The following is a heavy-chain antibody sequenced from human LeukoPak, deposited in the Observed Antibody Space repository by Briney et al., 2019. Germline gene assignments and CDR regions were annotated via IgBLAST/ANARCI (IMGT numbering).Heavy chain of an antibody. J-gene: IGHJ4*02. CDR2: ISYDGSNK. CDR1: GFTFSSYG. V-gene: IGHV3-30*03. CDR3: ARVPRYCSSTSCNDY. Sequence: GGSLRLSCAASGFTFSSYGMHWVRQAPGKGLEWVAVISYDGSNKYYADSVKGRFTISRDNSKNTLYLQMNSLRAEDTAVYYCARVPRYCSSTSCNDYWGQGTLVTVSS. D-gene: IGHD2-2*01.